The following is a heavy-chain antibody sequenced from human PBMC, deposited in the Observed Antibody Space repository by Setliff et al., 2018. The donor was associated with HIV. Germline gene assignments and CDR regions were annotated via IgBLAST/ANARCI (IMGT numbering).Heavy chain of an antibody. CDR3: ATRGEQLYFYGMDV. V-gene: IGHV7-4-1*02. J-gene: IGHJ6*02. CDR2: IHTNTGDP. CDR1: GYTFTSYA. D-gene: IGHD1-26*01. Sequence: GASVKVSCKASGYTFTSYAVNWVRQAPGQGLERVGWIHTNTGDPTYAQGFTGRFVFSFDTSVSTAYLQISGLKAEDTAVYYCATRGEQLYFYGMDVWGQGTLVTVSS.